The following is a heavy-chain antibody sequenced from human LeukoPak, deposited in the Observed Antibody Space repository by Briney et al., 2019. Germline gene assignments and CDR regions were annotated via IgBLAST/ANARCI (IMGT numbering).Heavy chain of an antibody. CDR2: INHSGST. CDR3: ARVRQSGYYVYYFDY. J-gene: IGHJ4*02. V-gene: IGHV4-34*01. CDR1: GGSFSGYY. Sequence: PSETLSLTCAVYGGSFSGYYWSWIRQPPGKGLEWIGEINHSGSTNYNPSLKSRVTISVDTSKNQFSLKLSSVTAADTAVYYCARVRQSGYYVYYFDYWGQGTLVTVSS. D-gene: IGHD3-3*01.